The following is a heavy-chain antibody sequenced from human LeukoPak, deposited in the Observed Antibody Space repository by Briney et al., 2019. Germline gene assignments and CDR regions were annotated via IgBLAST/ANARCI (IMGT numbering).Heavy chain of an antibody. Sequence: PGGSLRLSCAASGFTFSSYGMHWVRQAPGKGLEWVAVIWYDGSNKYYADSVKGRFTISRDNSKNTLYLQMNSLRAEDTAVYYCARDRWSSSSSEGTLDIWGQGTMVTVSS. CDR1: GFTFSSYG. CDR3: ARDRWSSSSSEGTLDI. V-gene: IGHV3-33*01. CDR2: IWYDGSNK. D-gene: IGHD6-6*01. J-gene: IGHJ3*02.